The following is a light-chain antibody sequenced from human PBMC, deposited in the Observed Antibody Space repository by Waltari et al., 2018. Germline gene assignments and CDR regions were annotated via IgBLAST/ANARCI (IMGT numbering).Light chain of an antibody. V-gene: IGLV2-11*01. Sequence: QSALTQPRSVSGSPGQSVAISCTGTNSDVGGYNYVSWYQHHPGKAPKLMIYDVNKRPSGVPDRFSGSKSGNTASLPISGLQAEDEAEYYCCSYAGSTSWLFGGGTKLTVL. CDR1: NSDVGGYNY. CDR2: DVN. J-gene: IGLJ3*02. CDR3: CSYAGSTSWL.